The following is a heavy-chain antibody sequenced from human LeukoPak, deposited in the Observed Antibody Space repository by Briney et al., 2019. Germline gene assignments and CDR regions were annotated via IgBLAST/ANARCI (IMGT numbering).Heavy chain of an antibody. D-gene: IGHD4-17*01. CDR1: GYTFTGYY. J-gene: IGHJ4*02. Sequence: ASVKVSCKASGYTFTGYYMHWVRQAPGQGLDWMGRINPNSGGTNYAQKFQGRVTMTRDTSISTAYMELSRLRSDDTAVYSSASAAHMTTVTTSTDYWGQGTLVTVSS. V-gene: IGHV1-2*06. CDR3: ASAAHMTTVTTSTDY. CDR2: INPNSGGT.